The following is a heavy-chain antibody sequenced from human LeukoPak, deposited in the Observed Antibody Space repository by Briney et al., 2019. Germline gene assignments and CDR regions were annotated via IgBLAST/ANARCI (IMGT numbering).Heavy chain of an antibody. J-gene: IGHJ6*03. CDR3: ARVGRYYYYMDV. Sequence: SETLSLTCTVSGGSISSYYWSWIRQPPGKGLEWIGYIYYSGSTNYNPSLKSRVTISVDTSKNQFSLKLSSVTAADTAVYYCARVGRYYYYMDVWGKGTTVTVSS. V-gene: IGHV4-59*12. CDR2: IYYSGST. CDR1: GGSISSYY.